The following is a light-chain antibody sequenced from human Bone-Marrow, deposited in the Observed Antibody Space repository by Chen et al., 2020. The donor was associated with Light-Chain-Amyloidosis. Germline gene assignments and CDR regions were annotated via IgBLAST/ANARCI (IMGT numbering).Light chain of an antibody. V-gene: IGKV3-15*01. Sequence: EIVVTQSPATLSVSPGERATLSCRASQSVGSNLAWYQQSSGQPPRLLINGASTRASGIPGRFSGGGSGTEFTLTITSLQSEDFSFYYYQQYNNGPLTVGGWTEVENK. CDR2: GAS. CDR3: QQYNNGPLT. CDR1: QSVGSN. J-gene: IGKJ4*01.